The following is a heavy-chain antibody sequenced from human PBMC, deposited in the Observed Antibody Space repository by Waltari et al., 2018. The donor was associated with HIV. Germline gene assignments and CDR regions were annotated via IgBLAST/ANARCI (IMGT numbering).Heavy chain of an antibody. CDR3: ASPSIRAGMDV. D-gene: IGHD2-2*02. CDR2: IKQDGSEK. Sequence: EVQLVESGGGLVQPGGSLRLSREGSGLAFSNFWLGWVRQGAGKGGEWLANIKQDGSEKYYVDSVKGRFTISRDNAKNSLYLQMNSLRAEDTAVYYCASPSIRAGMDVWGQGTTVTVSS. J-gene: IGHJ6*02. V-gene: IGHV3-7*01. CDR1: GLAFSNFW.